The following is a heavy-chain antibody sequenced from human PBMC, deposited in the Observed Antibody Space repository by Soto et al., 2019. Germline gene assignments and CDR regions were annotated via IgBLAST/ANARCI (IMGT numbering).Heavy chain of an antibody. J-gene: IGHJ5*02. D-gene: IGHD1-26*01. CDR2: IYYSGST. CDR1: GGSITSSSYY. CDR3: ATQEVGGSYVYTFDP. V-gene: IGHV4-39*01. Sequence: SETLSLTCTVSGGSITSSSYYWGWIRQPPGKGLEWIGSIYYSGSTYYNPSLKSRVTISVDTSKNQFSLRLSSVTAADTAVYYCATQEVGGSYVYTFDPWGQGTLVTVSS.